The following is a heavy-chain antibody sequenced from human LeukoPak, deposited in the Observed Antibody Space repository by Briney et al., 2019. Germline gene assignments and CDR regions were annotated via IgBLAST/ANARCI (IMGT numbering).Heavy chain of an antibody. D-gene: IGHD6-13*01. Sequence: GGSLRLSCAASGFTFSSYSMNWVRQAPGKGLEWVSSISSSSSYIYYADSVKGRFTISRDNAKNSLYLQMNSLRAEDTAVYYCASTESWAAFKYSSSPGYWGQGTLATVSS. V-gene: IGHV3-21*01. CDR1: GFTFSSYS. CDR2: ISSSSSYI. J-gene: IGHJ4*02. CDR3: ASTESWAAFKYSSSPGY.